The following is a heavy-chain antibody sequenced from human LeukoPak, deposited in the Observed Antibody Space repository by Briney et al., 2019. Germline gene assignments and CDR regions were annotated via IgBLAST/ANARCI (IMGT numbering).Heavy chain of an antibody. CDR2: ISSSSSYI. Sequence: PGGSLRLSCAASGFTFSSYSMNWVRQAPGKGLEWVSSISSSSSYIYYADSVKGRFTISRDNAKNSLYLQMNSLRAEDTAVYYCARDRGSGWYYYYYYMDVWGKGTTVTVSS. CDR3: ARDRGSGWYYYYYYMDV. J-gene: IGHJ6*03. D-gene: IGHD6-19*01. V-gene: IGHV3-21*01. CDR1: GFTFSSYS.